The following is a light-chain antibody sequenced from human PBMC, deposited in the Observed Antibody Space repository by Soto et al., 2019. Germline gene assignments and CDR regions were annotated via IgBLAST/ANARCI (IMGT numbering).Light chain of an antibody. V-gene: IGKV3-20*01. CDR1: QTVSITY. J-gene: IGKJ4*01. CDR3: QQCYSPPLS. Sequence: PGESATLSCRASQTVSITYLTWYQQKPGQAPRLLIFGASKRATGIPDRFSGSGSGRDFTLTISGLEPEDFASYYCQQCYSPPLSFGGGTKVEI. CDR2: GAS.